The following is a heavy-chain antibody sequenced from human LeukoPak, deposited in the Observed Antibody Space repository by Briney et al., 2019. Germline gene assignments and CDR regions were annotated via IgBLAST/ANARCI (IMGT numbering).Heavy chain of an antibody. Sequence: GASVKVSCKVSGYTVTELSIHWVRQAPGKGLEWMGGFDPDEAETVFAGKFQGRVTMAEDTSTNTAYMELTSLRSEDTAVYYCATGQTTPVLVDTLHFWGQGTLATVSS. J-gene: IGHJ4*02. V-gene: IGHV1-24*01. D-gene: IGHD4-17*01. CDR1: GYTVTELS. CDR3: ATGQTTPVLVDTLHF. CDR2: FDPDEAET.